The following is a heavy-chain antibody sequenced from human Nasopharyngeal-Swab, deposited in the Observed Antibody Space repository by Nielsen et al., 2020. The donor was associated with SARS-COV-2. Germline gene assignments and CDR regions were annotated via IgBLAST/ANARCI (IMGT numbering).Heavy chain of an antibody. V-gene: IGHV5-51*01. Sequence: GGSLRLSCKGSGYSFTSYWIGWVRQMPGKGLEWMGIIYPGDSDTRYSPSFQGQVTISADKSISTAYLQWSSLKASGTAMYYCARPLGTADPGFQHWGQGTLVTVSS. J-gene: IGHJ1*01. D-gene: IGHD1-1*01. CDR2: IYPGDSDT. CDR3: ARPLGTADPGFQH. CDR1: GYSFTSYW.